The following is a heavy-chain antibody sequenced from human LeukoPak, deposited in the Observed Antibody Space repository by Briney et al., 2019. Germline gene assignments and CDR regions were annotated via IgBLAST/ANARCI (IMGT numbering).Heavy chain of an antibody. D-gene: IGHD3-3*01. V-gene: IGHV3-11*01. CDR1: GFTFSDYY. Sequence: PGRSLRLSCAPSGFTFSDYYMRWIRQAPGKGMEWVSYISSSGSTIYYADSVKGRFTISRDNAKNTLYLQMNSLRAEDTAVYYCARDKARYDFWSGYSLDYWGQGTLVTVSS. CDR3: ARDKARYDFWSGYSLDY. CDR2: ISSSGSTI. J-gene: IGHJ4*02.